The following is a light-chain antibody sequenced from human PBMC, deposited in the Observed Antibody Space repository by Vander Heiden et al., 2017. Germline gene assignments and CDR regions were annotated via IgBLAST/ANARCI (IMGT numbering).Light chain of an antibody. CDR1: QDICSS. Sequence: DIQMTQSPSSVSASVGDRVTITCRASQDICSSLAWYQQKPGKAPKLLIDDASSLQGGVPSRFSGSGSGTDFTLTISSLQPGDSATYYCQQAKNFPWTFGQGTKVEIK. CDR2: DAS. J-gene: IGKJ1*01. CDR3: QQAKNFPWT. V-gene: IGKV1-12*01.